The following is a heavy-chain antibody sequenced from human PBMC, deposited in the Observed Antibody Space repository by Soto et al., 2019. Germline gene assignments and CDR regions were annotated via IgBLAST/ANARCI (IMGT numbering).Heavy chain of an antibody. V-gene: IGHV4-59*01. Sequence: SDTLSLTCTIPGCSIISYYCSWIQQPPGKVLEWIGYIYYSGSTNHNPSLKSRVTISVDTSKNQFSLKLSSVTAADTAVYYCARDRIAAAGTNYYYYGMDVWGQGTTVT. CDR3: ARDRIAAAGTNYYYYGMDV. D-gene: IGHD6-13*01. J-gene: IGHJ6*02. CDR2: IYYSGST. CDR1: GCSIISYY.